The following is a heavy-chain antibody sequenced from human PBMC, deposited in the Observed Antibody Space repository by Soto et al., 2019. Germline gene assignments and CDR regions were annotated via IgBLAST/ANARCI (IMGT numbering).Heavy chain of an antibody. CDR2: ISPYIGNT. CDR3: ARDGNYDSSGYYYFDY. CDR1: GYTFTSYG. V-gene: IGHV1-18*01. J-gene: IGHJ4*02. D-gene: IGHD3-22*01. Sequence: ASVKVSCKASGYTFTSYGISWVRQAPGQGLEWMGWISPYIGNTNYAQNLQGRVTMTTDTSTSTAYMELRSLRSDDTAVYYCARDGNYDSSGYYYFDYWGQGTLVTVSS.